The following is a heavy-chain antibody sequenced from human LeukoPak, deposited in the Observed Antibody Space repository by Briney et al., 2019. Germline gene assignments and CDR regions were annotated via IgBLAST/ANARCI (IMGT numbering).Heavy chain of an antibody. J-gene: IGHJ4*02. Sequence: SETLSLTCTVSGGSISSSSYYWGWIRQPPGKGLEWIGSIYYSGSTYYNPSLKSRVTISVDTSKNQFSLKLSSVTAADTAVYYCASTRYSSGWTRSFDYWGQGTLVTVSS. CDR2: IYYSGST. CDR3: ASTRYSSGWTRSFDY. V-gene: IGHV4-39*01. D-gene: IGHD6-19*01. CDR1: GGSISSSSYY.